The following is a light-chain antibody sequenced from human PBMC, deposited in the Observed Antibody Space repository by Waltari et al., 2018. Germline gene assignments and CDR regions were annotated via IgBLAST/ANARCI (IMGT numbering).Light chain of an antibody. CDR1: QSRLHSNGNNY. CDR3: MQALQTPPMFT. CDR2: LGS. Sequence: DAAMTQSPLSLPVTPGESASISCRSSQSRLHSNGNNYLAWYFQKPGQSPQLLIYLGSNRASGVRDRFSGNGAGTDFTLTISRVEADDVGVYYCMQALQTPPMFTFGQGTKLEIK. J-gene: IGKJ2*01. V-gene: IGKV2-28*01.